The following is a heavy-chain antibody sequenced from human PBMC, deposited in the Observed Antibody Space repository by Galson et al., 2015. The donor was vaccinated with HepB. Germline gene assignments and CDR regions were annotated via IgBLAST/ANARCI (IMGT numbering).Heavy chain of an antibody. CDR2: MNPNSGNT. V-gene: IGHV1-8*01. CDR1: GYTFTSYD. Sequence: SVKVSCKASGYTFTSYDTNWVRQATGQGLEWMGWMNPNSGNTGYAQKFQGRVTMTRNTSISTAYMELSSLRSEDTAVYYCARGSHLRYFDWLLDETTFPIEYFQHWGQGTLVTVSS. J-gene: IGHJ1*01. CDR3: ARGSHLRYFDWLLDETTFPIEYFQH. D-gene: IGHD3-9*01.